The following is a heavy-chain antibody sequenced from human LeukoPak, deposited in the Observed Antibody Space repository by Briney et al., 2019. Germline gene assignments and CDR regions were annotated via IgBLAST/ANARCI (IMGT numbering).Heavy chain of an antibody. CDR2: IYYSGST. CDR1: GGSISSYY. J-gene: IGHJ4*02. CDR3: ARDLGGSYSYFDY. Sequence: PSETLSLTCTVSGGSISSYYWSWIRQPPGRGLEWIGYIYYSGSTNYNPSLKSRVTISVDTSKNQFSLKLSSVTAADTAVHYCARDLGGSYSYFDYWGQGTLVTVSS. D-gene: IGHD1-26*01. V-gene: IGHV4-59*01.